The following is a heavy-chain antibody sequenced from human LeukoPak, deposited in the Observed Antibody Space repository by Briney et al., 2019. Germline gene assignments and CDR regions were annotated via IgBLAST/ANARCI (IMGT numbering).Heavy chain of an antibody. CDR3: ARVGGELLWFGESSFFDY. D-gene: IGHD3-10*01. V-gene: IGHV4-4*02. CDR1: GGSISSSNW. J-gene: IGHJ4*02. Sequence: SGTLSLTCAVPGGSISSSNWWSWVRQPPGKGLEWIGEIYHSGSTNYNPSLKSRVTISVDKSKNQFSLKLSSVTAADTAVYYCARVGGELLWFGESSFFDYWGQGTLVTVSS. CDR2: IYHSGST.